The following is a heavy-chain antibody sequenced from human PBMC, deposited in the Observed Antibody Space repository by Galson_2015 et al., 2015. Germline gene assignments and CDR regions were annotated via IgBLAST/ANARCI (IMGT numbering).Heavy chain of an antibody. CDR2: TYHRSKWYN. V-gene: IGHV6-1*01. J-gene: IGHJ4*02. CDR1: GDRVSSHSAA. Sequence: CAISGDRVSSHSAAWNWIRQSPSRGLEWLARTYHRSKWYNNYEVSVESRITITPDTSKNQFTLQLNSVTPEDTAVYYCARGVSGLFDYWGPGTLVTVSS. CDR3: ARGVSGLFDY. D-gene: IGHD5/OR15-5a*01.